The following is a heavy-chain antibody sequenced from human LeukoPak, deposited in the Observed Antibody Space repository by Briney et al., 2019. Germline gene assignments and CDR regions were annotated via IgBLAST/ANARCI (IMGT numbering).Heavy chain of an antibody. CDR1: GFTFSNYD. J-gene: IGHJ4*02. CDR3: AKENGFVY. D-gene: IGHD4-17*01. CDR2: ISYDGTNK. Sequence: PGGPLRLSCAASGFTFSNYDMHWVRQVPGKGLEWVAVISYDGTNKYYADSVKGRFTISRDNSKSTLYLQMNSLRAEDTAVYYCAKENGFVYWGQGTLVTVSS. V-gene: IGHV3-30*18.